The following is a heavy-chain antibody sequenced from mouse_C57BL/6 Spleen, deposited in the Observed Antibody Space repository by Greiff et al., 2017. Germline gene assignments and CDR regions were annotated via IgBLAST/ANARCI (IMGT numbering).Heavy chain of an antibody. V-gene: IGHV1-50*01. Sequence: VQLQQPGAELVKPGASVKLSCKASGYTFTSYWMQWVKQRPGQGLEWIGEIDPSDSYTNYNQKFKGKATLTVDTSSSTAYMQLSSLTSEDSAVYYCSRGGYYGFDYWGQGTTLTGSS. CDR1: GYTFTSYW. J-gene: IGHJ2*01. CDR3: SRGGYYGFDY. CDR2: IDPSDSYT. D-gene: IGHD2-3*01.